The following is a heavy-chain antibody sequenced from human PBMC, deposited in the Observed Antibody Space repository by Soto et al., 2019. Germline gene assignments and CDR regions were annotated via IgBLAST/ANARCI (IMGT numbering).Heavy chain of an antibody. CDR1: GGTFSSYA. CDR2: IIPIFGTA. D-gene: IGHD5-18*01. J-gene: IGHJ6*02. CDR3: ARTTWIQLWLHYYYYGMDV. V-gene: IGHV1-69*13. Sequence: VASVKVSCKASGGTFSSYAISWVRQAPGQGLEWMGGIIPIFGTANYAQKFQGRVTITADESTSTAYMELSSLRSEDTAVYYCARTTWIQLWLHYYYYGMDVWGQGTTVTVSS.